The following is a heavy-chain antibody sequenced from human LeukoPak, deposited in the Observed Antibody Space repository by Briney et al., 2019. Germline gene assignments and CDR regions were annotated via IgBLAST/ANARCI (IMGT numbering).Heavy chain of an antibody. CDR3: TTIIGRGGNSEVDY. J-gene: IGHJ4*02. D-gene: IGHD4-23*01. CDR1: GFTFSNAW. CDR2: IKSKTDGGTT. V-gene: IGHV3-15*01. Sequence: PGGSLRLSCAASGFTFSNAWMSWVRQAPGKGLEWVGRIKSKTDGGTTDYAAPVKGRFTISRDDSKNTLYLQMNSLKTEDTAVYYCTTIIGRGGNSEVDYWGQGTLVTVSS.